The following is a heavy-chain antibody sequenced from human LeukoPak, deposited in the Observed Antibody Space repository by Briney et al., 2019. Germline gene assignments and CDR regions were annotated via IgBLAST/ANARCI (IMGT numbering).Heavy chain of an antibody. Sequence: GASVKVSCKASGGTFSSYAISWVRQAPGQGLEWMGGIIPIFGTANYAQKLQGRVTMTTDTSTSTAYMELRSLRSDDTAVYYCARAPYDFWSGYTSLDYWGQGTLVTVSS. V-gene: IGHV1-69*05. J-gene: IGHJ4*02. CDR3: ARAPYDFWSGYTSLDY. D-gene: IGHD3-3*01. CDR2: IIPIFGTA. CDR1: GGTFSSYA.